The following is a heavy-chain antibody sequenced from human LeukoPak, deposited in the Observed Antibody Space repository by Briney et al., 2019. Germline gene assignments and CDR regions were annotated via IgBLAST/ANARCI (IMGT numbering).Heavy chain of an antibody. Sequence: GRSLRLSCAASGFTFSSYAMHWVRQAPGKGLKWVAVISYDGSNKYYADSVKGRFTISRDNSKNTLYLQMNSLRAEDTAVYYCARDRPDYDFWSGSFDYWGQGTLVTVSS. CDR3: ARDRPDYDFWSGSFDY. CDR2: ISYDGSNK. J-gene: IGHJ4*02. D-gene: IGHD3-3*01. CDR1: GFTFSSYA. V-gene: IGHV3-30-3*01.